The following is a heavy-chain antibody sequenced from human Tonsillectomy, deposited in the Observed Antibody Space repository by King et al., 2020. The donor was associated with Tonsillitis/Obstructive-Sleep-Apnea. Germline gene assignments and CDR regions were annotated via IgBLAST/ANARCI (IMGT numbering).Heavy chain of an antibody. CDR2: IKSKTDDETT. J-gene: IGHJ4*02. V-gene: IGHV3-15*01. D-gene: IGHD4-17*01. CDR3: TTWGPTVTTFRGDY. CDR1: GFTFSDAW. Sequence: EVQLVESGGGLVKPGGSLRLSCAASGFTFSDAWMTWVRQAPGKGLEWVGRIKSKTDDETTDYAAPVKGRFTISRDDSKNTLYLQMNSLKTEDTAVYYCTTWGPTVTTFRGDYWGQGTLVTVSS.